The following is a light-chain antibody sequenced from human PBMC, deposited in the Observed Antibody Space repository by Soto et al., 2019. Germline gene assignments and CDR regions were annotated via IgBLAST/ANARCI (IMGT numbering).Light chain of an antibody. V-gene: IGKV3-15*01. Sequence: EIVMTQSPATLSVSPGERATLSCRASESVSNKLAWYQQKPGQTPRLLIYGASTRATGSPARFSGSGSGTEFTLTISSLQSEDFAVYYCQQYNNGLTFGGGTKVEIK. J-gene: IGKJ4*01. CDR1: ESVSNK. CDR2: GAS. CDR3: QQYNNGLT.